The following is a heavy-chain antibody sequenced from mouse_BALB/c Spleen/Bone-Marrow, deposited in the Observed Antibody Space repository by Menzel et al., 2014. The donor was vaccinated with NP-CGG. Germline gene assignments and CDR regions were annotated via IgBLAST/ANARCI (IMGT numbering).Heavy chain of an antibody. CDR2: INPDSNTI. Sequence: EVKLLESGGGLVQPRGSLKLSCAASGFDFSSYWMSWVRQAPGKGLEWIGEINPDSNTINYTPSLKDKFIISRDNAKNTLYLQMSKVRSEDTALYYCARLGYYGWFAYWGQGTLVTVSA. V-gene: IGHV4-1*02. CDR3: ARLGYYGWFAY. CDR1: GFDFSSYW. D-gene: IGHD2-3*01. J-gene: IGHJ3*01.